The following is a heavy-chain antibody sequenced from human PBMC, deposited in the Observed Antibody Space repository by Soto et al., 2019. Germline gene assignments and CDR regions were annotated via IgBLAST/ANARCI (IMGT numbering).Heavy chain of an antibody. D-gene: IGHD1-1*01. V-gene: IGHV1-18*01. CDR1: GYTFTSYG. Sequence: QVQLVQSGAEVKKPGASVKVSCKASGYTFTSYGISWVRQAPGQGLEWMGWISAYNGNTNYAQKLQGRVTMTTDTSTITAYMELRSLRADDTAVYYCARDYDHSPGTTMGADIDYWGQGTLVTVSS. CDR2: ISAYNGNT. CDR3: ARDYDHSPGTTMGADIDY. J-gene: IGHJ4*02.